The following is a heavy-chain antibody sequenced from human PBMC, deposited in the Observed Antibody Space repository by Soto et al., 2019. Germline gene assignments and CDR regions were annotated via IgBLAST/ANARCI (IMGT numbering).Heavy chain of an antibody. D-gene: IGHD2-2*01. CDR2: IWYDGSNK. J-gene: IGHJ6*02. Sequence: QVQLVESGGGVVQPGRSLRLSCAASGFTFSSYGMHWVRQAPGKGLEWVAVIWYDGSNKYYADSVKGRFTISRDNSKKTLYLQMNSLRAEDTAVYYCARDRFVLVPAAMSYYYGMDVWGQGTTVTVSS. CDR3: ARDRFVLVPAAMSYYYGMDV. V-gene: IGHV3-33*01. CDR1: GFTFSSYG.